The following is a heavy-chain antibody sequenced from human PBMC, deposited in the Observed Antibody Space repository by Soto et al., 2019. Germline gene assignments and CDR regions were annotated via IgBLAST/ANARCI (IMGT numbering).Heavy chain of an antibody. CDR3: AKAPNPGSAPSSFYGMDF. V-gene: IGHV1-69*02. D-gene: IGHD6-6*01. Sequence: QVQLVQSGAEVKKPGSSVRVSCKASGGTFSSYIITWVRQAPGQGLEWMGRIIPVLSVTYYAQKFQGRVTITTDKSTTTAHMDLSSLRSDDTAVYYCAKAPNPGSAPSSFYGMDFWGQGTTVTVYS. CDR2: IIPVLSVT. J-gene: IGHJ6*02. CDR1: GGTFSSYI.